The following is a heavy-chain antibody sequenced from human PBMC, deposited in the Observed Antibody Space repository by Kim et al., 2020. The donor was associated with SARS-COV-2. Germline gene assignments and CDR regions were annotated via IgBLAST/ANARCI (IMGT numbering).Heavy chain of an antibody. CDR1: GFTFSDYY. V-gene: IGHV3-11*01. D-gene: IGHD2-2*01. CDR2: ISSSGSTI. J-gene: IGHJ2*01. CDR3: ASFRPDRPAAIYWYFDL. Sequence: GGSLRLSCAASGFTFSDYYMSWIRQAPGKGLEWVSYISSSGSTIYYADSVKGRFTISRDNAKNSLYLQMNSLRAEDTAVYYCASFRPDRPAAIYWYFDLWGRGTLVTVSS.